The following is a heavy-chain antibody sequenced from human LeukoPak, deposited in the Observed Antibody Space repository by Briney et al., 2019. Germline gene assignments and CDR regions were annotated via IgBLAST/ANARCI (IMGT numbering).Heavy chain of an antibody. J-gene: IGHJ3*02. CDR3: AKALRDAFDI. V-gene: IGHV3-21*04. CDR1: GFTFSSYS. Sequence: GGSLRLSCAASGFTFSSYSMNWVRQAPEKGLEWVSSISSSSSYIYYADSVKGRFTISRDNAKNSLYLQMNSLRAEDTAVYYCAKALRDAFDIWGQGTMVTVSS. CDR2: ISSSSSYI.